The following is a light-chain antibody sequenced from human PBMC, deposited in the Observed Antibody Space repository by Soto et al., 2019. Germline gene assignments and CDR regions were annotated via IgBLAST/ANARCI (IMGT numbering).Light chain of an antibody. J-gene: IGLJ1*01. CDR2: EVN. CDR3: SSYTSSSTLYV. Sequence: QSALTQPASVSGSPRQSITISCTGASSDVGGYTYVSWYQQHPGKAPKLVIYEVNNRPSGVSNRFSGSKSGNTASLTISGLQAEDEADYYCSSYTSSSTLYVFGTGTKSPS. V-gene: IGLV2-14*01. CDR1: SSDVGGYTY.